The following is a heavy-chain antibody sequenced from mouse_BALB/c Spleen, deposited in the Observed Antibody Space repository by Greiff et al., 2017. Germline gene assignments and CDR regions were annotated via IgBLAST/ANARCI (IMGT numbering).Heavy chain of an antibody. CDR3: ARVLLVVADWYFDV. CDR1: GFNFNDTY. Sequence: VQLQQPGAELVKPGASVKLSCTASGFNFNDTYMHWVKQRPEQGLEWIGRIDPANGNTKYDPKFQGKATITADTSSNTAYLQLSSLTSEDTAVYYCARVLLVVADWYFDVWGAGTTVTVAS. D-gene: IGHD1-1*02. CDR2: IDPANGNT. J-gene: IGHJ1*01. V-gene: IGHV14-3*02.